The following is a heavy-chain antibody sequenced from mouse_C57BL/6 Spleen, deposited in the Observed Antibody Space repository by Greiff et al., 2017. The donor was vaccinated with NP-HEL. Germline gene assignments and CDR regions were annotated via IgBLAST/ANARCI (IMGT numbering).Heavy chain of an antibody. D-gene: IGHD1-1*01. Sequence: QVQLQQPGTELVKPGASVKLSCKASGYTFTSYWLHWVKQRPGQGLEWIGNINPSNGGTNYNEKFKSKATLTVDKSSSTAYMQLSSRTSEDSAVYYCAREVYYGSSLDYWGKGTTLTVSS. CDR1: GYTFTSYW. CDR2: INPSNGGT. V-gene: IGHV1-53*01. CDR3: AREVYYGSSLDY. J-gene: IGHJ2*01.